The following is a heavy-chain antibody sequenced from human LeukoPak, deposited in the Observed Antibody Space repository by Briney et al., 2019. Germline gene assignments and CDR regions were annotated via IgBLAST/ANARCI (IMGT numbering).Heavy chain of an antibody. D-gene: IGHD2-15*01. J-gene: IGHJ4*02. V-gene: IGHV4-4*07. Sequence: SETLSLTCSISGGSFSSYFWSWVRQPAGKGLEWIGRIYPSGNTNYNPSLKSRVTISVDTSKNQFSLKLSSVTAADTAVYYCARVACSGGSCWSFDYWGQGTLVTVSS. CDR3: ARVACSGGSCWSFDY. CDR2: IYPSGNT. CDR1: GGSFSSYF.